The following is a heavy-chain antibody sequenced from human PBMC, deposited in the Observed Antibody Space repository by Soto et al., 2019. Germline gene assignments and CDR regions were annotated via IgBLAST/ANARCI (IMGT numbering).Heavy chain of an antibody. D-gene: IGHD1-7*01. Sequence: SETLSLTCTVSGGSISSYYWSWIRQPPGKGLEWIGYIYYSGSTNYNPSLKSRVTISVDTSKNQFSLKLSSVTAADTAVYYCARETGTTDRWFDPWGQGTLVTVSS. CDR2: IYYSGST. V-gene: IGHV4-59*01. CDR3: ARETGTTDRWFDP. J-gene: IGHJ5*02. CDR1: GGSISSYY.